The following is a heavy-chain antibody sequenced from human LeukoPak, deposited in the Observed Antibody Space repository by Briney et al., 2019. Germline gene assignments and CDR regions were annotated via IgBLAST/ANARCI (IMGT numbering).Heavy chain of an antibody. CDR3: ASQTELGY. CDR1: GFTVSSNY. V-gene: IGHV3-30-3*01. D-gene: IGHD1-26*01. CDR2: ISYDGSNK. J-gene: IGHJ4*02. Sequence: GGSLRLSCAASGFTVSSNYMSWVRQAPGKGLEWVAVISYDGSNKYYADSVKGRFTISRDNSKNTLYLQMNSLRAEDTAVYYCASQTELGYWGQGTLVTVSS.